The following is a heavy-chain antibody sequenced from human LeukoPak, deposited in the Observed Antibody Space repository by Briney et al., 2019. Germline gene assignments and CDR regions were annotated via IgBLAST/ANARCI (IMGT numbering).Heavy chain of an antibody. CDR2: IYSGGST. J-gene: IGHJ4*02. CDR1: GITFNTYS. D-gene: IGHD5-12*01. Sequence: PGGSLRLSCAASGITFNTYSMHWVRQAPGKGLEWVSVIYSGGSTYYADSVKGRFTISRDNSKNTLYLQMNSLRAEDTAVYYCARSGYSGYPTFDYWGQGTLVTVSS. CDR3: ARSGYSGYPTFDY. V-gene: IGHV3-66*01.